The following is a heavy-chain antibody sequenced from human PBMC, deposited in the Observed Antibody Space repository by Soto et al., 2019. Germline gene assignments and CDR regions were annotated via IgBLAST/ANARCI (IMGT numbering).Heavy chain of an antibody. J-gene: IGHJ4*02. CDR1: GGSFSSSNW. V-gene: IGHV4-4*02. Sequence: SETLSLTCAVSGGSFSSSNWWSWVRQPPGKGLEWIGEIYHTGSTNYNPSLKSRVTISADKSISTAYLQWSSLKASDTAMYYCARGASSGYYQFDYWGQGTLVTVSS. D-gene: IGHD3-22*01. CDR2: IYHTGST. CDR3: ARGASSGYYQFDY.